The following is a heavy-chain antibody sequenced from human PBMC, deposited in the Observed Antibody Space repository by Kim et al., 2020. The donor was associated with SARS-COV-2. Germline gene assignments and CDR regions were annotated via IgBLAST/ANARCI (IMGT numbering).Heavy chain of an antibody. D-gene: IGHD6-13*01. CDR1: GFTFDDYA. Sequence: GRSLRLSCAASGFTFDDYAMHWVRQAPGKGLEWVSGISWNSGSIGYADSVKGRFTISRDNAKNSLYLQMNSLRAEDTALYYCAKGPGYSSSWYVDAFDI. CDR3: AKGPGYSSSWYVDAFDI. CDR2: ISWNSGSI. J-gene: IGHJ3*02. V-gene: IGHV3-9*01.